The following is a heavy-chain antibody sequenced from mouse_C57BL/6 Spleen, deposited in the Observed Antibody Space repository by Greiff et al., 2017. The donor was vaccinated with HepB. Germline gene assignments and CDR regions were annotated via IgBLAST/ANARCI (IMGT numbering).Heavy chain of an antibody. Sequence: VQLQQSGAELVRPGASVTLSCKASGYTFTDYELHWVKQTPVHGLEWIGAIDPETGGTAYNQKFKGKAILTADKSSSTAYMELRSLTSEDSAVYYCTRSLRRGYFDYWGQGTTLTVSS. V-gene: IGHV1-15*01. CDR1: GYTFTDYE. D-gene: IGHD2-12*01. J-gene: IGHJ2*01. CDR2: IDPETGGT. CDR3: TRSLRRGYFDY.